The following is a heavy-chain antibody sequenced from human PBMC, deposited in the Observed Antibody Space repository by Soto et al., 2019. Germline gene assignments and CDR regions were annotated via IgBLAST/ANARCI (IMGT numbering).Heavy chain of an antibody. Sequence: GGSLRLSCAASGFTFSTYNMNWVRQAPGKGLEWVSYISSTSGAIYYADSVKGRFTISRDNAKNSLYLQMNSLRAEDTAVYYCATAHSLVGPMVDYWGQGT. CDR2: ISSTSGAI. D-gene: IGHD1-26*01. CDR3: ATAHSLVGPMVDY. J-gene: IGHJ4*02. V-gene: IGHV3-48*01. CDR1: GFTFSTYN.